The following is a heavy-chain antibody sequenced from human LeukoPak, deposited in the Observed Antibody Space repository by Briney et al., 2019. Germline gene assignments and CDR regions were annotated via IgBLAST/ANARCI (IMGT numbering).Heavy chain of an antibody. J-gene: IGHJ4*02. CDR3: ARFCSGGSCSNGDGFDY. V-gene: IGHV1-2*02. D-gene: IGHD2-15*01. Sequence: GASVKVSCKASGYTFTGYYMHWVRQAPGQGLEWMGWINPNSGGTNYAQKFQGRVTMTRDTSISTAYMELSRLRSDDTAVYYCARFCSGGSCSNGDGFDYWGQGTPVTVSS. CDR2: INPNSGGT. CDR1: GYTFTGYY.